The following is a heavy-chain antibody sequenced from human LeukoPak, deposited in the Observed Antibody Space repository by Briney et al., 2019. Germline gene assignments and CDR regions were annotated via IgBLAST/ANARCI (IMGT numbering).Heavy chain of an antibody. CDR1: GGSISSYY. CDR3: ALGQIPDYYYYGMDV. Sequence: PSETLSLTCTVSGGSISSYYWSWIRQPPGKGLEWIGYIYYSGSTNYNPSLKSRVTISVDTSKNQFSLKLSSVTAADTAVYYCALGQIPDYYYYGMDVWGQGTTVTVSS. J-gene: IGHJ6*02. V-gene: IGHV4-59*08. D-gene: IGHD3-16*01. CDR2: IYYSGST.